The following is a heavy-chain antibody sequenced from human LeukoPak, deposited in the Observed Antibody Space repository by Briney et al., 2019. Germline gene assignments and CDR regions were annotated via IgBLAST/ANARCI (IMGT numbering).Heavy chain of an antibody. D-gene: IGHD1-26*01. V-gene: IGHV3-64*01. J-gene: IGHJ4*02. CDR2: ISSNGGST. CDR3: AREETGSYAY. CDR1: GFTFSRYA. Sequence: GGSLRLSCAASGFTFSRYAMHWVRQAPGEGLEYVSAISSNGGSTYYANSVKGRFTISRDNSKNTLYLQMGSLRAEDMAVYYCAREETGSYAYWGQGTLVTVSS.